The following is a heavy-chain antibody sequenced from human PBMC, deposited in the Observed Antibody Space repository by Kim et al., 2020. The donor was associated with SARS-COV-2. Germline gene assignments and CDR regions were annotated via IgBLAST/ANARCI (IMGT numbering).Heavy chain of an antibody. V-gene: IGHV3-30*04. CDR2: ISYDGSNK. CDR1: GFTFSSYA. Sequence: GGSLRLSCAASGFTFSSYAMHWVRQAPGKGLEWVAVISYDGSNKYYADSVKGRFTISRDNSKNTLYLQMNSLRAEDTAVYYCARAHDSYGMDVWGQGTTV. D-gene: IGHD2-21*02. CDR3: ARAHDSYGMDV. J-gene: IGHJ6*02.